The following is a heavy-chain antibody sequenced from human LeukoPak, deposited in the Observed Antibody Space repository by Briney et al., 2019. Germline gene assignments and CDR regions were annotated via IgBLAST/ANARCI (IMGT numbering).Heavy chain of an antibody. CDR3: ARTYYDFWSGYYSHEGNPFDY. Sequence: PGGSLRLSCAASGFTFSDYYTSWIRQAPGKGLEWVSYISSSGSTIYYADSVKGRFTISRDNAKNSLYLEMNSLRAEDTAVYYCARTYYDFWSGYYSHEGNPFDYWGQGTLVTVSS. V-gene: IGHV3-11*04. J-gene: IGHJ4*02. D-gene: IGHD3-3*01. CDR2: ISSSGSTI. CDR1: GFTFSDYY.